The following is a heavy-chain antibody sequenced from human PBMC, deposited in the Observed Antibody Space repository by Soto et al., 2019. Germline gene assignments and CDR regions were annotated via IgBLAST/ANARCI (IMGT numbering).Heavy chain of an antibody. J-gene: IGHJ4*02. V-gene: IGHV3-33*01. Sequence: PGGSLRLSCAVPGGIFHGYGMHWVRQATGKGLEWVAIIGFDGSNEEYADSVKGRFTISRDNSKNTLYLQMNTLGAEDTAVYYCARDGIGGTVFRGYLDYWGRGTVVTVS. D-gene: IGHD1-7*01. CDR2: IGFDGSNE. CDR3: ARDGIGGTVFRGYLDY. CDR1: GGIFHGYG.